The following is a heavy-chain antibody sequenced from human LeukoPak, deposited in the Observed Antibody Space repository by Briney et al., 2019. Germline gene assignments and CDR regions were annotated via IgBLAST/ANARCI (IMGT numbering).Heavy chain of an antibody. Sequence: GGSLRLSCAASEFTFNSIWMSWVRQAPGKGLEWVASINQDGSQKYYLDSVKGRFTISRDNAKNSLFLQVNSLRVEDTAVYYCGGEPTSMARWGQGTLVTVSS. CDR2: INQDGSQK. CDR3: GGEPTSMAR. J-gene: IGHJ4*02. D-gene: IGHD2-21*01. CDR1: EFTFNSIW. V-gene: IGHV3-7*01.